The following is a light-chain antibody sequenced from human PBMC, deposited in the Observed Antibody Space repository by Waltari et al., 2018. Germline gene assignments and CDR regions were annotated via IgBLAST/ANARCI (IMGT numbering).Light chain of an antibody. Sequence: QSALTQPRSVSGSPGQSVTISCTGTSSDVGGYNFVSWCQQHPGKAPKLMIYDVTKRPSGVPDRFSGSKSGNTASLTISGLQAEEEADYYCCSYAGTNSLGIFGGGTKLTVL. CDR2: DVT. CDR3: CSYAGTNSLGI. J-gene: IGLJ2*01. CDR1: SSDVGGYNF. V-gene: IGLV2-11*01.